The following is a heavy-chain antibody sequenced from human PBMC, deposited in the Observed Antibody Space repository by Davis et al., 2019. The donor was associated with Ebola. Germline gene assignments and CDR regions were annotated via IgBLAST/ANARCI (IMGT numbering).Heavy chain of an antibody. J-gene: IGHJ4*02. CDR3: GKAYLYGVDY. Sequence: GGSLRLSCEASGFTFSNYDMHWVRQATGKGLEWVSAIGTAGDTYYPGSVKGRFTISRDNAKNTLYLQMNSLRGEDTAVYYCGKAYLYGVDYWGQGTLVTVSS. CDR1: GFTFSNYD. V-gene: IGHV3-13*01. D-gene: IGHD2-21*01. CDR2: IGTAGDT.